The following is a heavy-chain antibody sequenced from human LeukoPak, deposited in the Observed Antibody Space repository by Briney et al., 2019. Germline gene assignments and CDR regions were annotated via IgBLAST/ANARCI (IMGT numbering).Heavy chain of an antibody. V-gene: IGHV4-34*01. CDR3: ASQIVVVPAAMGGWFDP. Sequence: PSETLSLTCAVYGGSFSGYYWSWIRQPPGKGLEWIGEINHSGSTNYNPSLKSRVTISVDTSKNQLSLKLSSVTAADTAVYYCASQIVVVPAAMGGWFDPWGQGTLVTVSS. D-gene: IGHD2-2*01. CDR1: GGSFSGYY. CDR2: INHSGST. J-gene: IGHJ5*02.